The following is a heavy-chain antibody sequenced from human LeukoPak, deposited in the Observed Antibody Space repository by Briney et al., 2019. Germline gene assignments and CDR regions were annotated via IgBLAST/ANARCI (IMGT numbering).Heavy chain of an antibody. J-gene: IGHJ6*03. Sequence: SETLSLTCTVSGGSISSHYWSWIRQPPGKGLEWIGYIYYSGSTNYNPSLKSRVTISVDTSKNQFSLKLSSVTAADTAVYYCARAGPAGTSYYMDVWGKGTTVTVSS. CDR2: IYYSGST. D-gene: IGHD2-2*01. CDR1: GGSISSHY. CDR3: ARAGPAGTSYYMDV. V-gene: IGHV4-59*11.